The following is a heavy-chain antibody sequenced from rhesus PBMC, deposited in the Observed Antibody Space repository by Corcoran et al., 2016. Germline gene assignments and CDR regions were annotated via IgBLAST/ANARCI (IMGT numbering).Heavy chain of an antibody. Sequence: QVQLQESGPGLVKPSETLDLTCAVSGYYISSAYGRGWIRNPPWKGREWFGYIGGGRVRTTYNPSIKMRVTCAKEQSKKQFSLKLSALTAAETAVYYCARIMSAAGKAFDSWGQGVLVTVSA. CDR2: IGGGRVRT. V-gene: IGHV4-127*01. J-gene: IGHJ4*01. CDR3: ARIMSAAGKAFDS. CDR1: GYYISSAYG. D-gene: IGHD6-25*01.